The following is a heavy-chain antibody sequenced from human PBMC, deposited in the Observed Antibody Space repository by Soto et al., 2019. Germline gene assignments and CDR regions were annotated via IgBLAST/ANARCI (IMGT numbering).Heavy chain of an antibody. D-gene: IGHD3-10*01. CDR2: IIPIFGTA. J-gene: IGHJ5*02. Sequence: SVKVSCKASGGTFSSYAISWVRQAPGQGLEWMGGIIPIFGTANYAQKFQGRVTITADKSTSTAYMELSSLRSEDTAVYYCARRGDRSPSRGAWFDPWGQGTLVTVSS. CDR1: GGTFSSYA. CDR3: ARRGDRSPSRGAWFDP. V-gene: IGHV1-69*06.